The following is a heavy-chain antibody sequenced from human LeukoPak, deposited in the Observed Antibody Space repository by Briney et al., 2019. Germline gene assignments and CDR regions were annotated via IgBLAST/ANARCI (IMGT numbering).Heavy chain of an antibody. Sequence: ASVKVSCKASGYTFTSYYMHWVRQAPGQGLEWMGIINPSGDSTSYEQRFQGRLTMTRDTSTNTVYMELSSLRSEDTAVYYCARHPSPQLHHFDYWGQGTLVTVSS. CDR3: ARHPSPQLHHFDY. CDR2: INPSGDST. D-gene: IGHD2-2*01. J-gene: IGHJ4*02. V-gene: IGHV1-46*01. CDR1: GYTFTSYY.